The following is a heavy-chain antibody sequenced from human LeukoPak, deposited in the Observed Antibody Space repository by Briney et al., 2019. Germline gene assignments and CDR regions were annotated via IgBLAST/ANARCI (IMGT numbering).Heavy chain of an antibody. D-gene: IGHD3-10*01. J-gene: IGHJ6*03. CDR2: INHSGST. Sequence: SETLSLTCAVYGGSFSGYYWSWIRQPPGKGLEWIGEINHSGSTNYNPSLKSRVTISVDTSKNQSSLKLSSVTAADTAVYYCARGRMVRGVTTVLHYYYMDVWGKGTTVTVSS. CDR3: ARGRMVRGVTTVLHYYYMDV. V-gene: IGHV4-34*01. CDR1: GGSFSGYY.